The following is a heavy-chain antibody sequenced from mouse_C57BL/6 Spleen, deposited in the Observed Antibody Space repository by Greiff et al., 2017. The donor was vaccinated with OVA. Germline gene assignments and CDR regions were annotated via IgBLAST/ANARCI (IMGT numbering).Heavy chain of an antibody. CDR3: TRVYCYGISPAWFAY. Sequence: EVLLVESGEGLVKPGGSLKLSCAASGFTFSSYAMSWVRQTPEKRLEWVAYISSGGDYIYYADTVKGRFTISRDNARNTLYLQMSSLKSEDTAMYYGTRVYCYGISPAWFAYWGQGTLVTVSA. D-gene: IGHD1-1*01. CDR1: GFTFSSYA. CDR2: ISSGGDYI. J-gene: IGHJ3*01. V-gene: IGHV5-9-1*02.